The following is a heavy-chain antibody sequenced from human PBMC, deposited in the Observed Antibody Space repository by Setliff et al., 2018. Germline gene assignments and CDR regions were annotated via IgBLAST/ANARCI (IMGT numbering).Heavy chain of an antibody. CDR2: ISAYNGNT. CDR3: AREVGVAVTTTNYHYYMDV. J-gene: IGHJ6*03. CDR1: GYTFTSYG. V-gene: IGHV1-18*01. Sequence: ASVKVSCKASGYTFTSYGISWVRQAPGQGLEWMGWISAYNGNTNYAQKLQGRVTMTTDTSTSTAYMELRSLRSDDTAVYYCAREVGVAVTTTNYHYYMDVWGKGTTVTVSS. D-gene: IGHD4-17*01.